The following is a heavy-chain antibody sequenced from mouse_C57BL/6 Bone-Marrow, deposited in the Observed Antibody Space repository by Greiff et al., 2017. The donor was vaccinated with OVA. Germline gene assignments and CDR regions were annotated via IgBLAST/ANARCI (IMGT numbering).Heavy chain of an antibody. D-gene: IGHD2-1*01. CDR2: INPSTGGT. CDR3: ASYGNSVGVDY. CDR1: GYSFTGYY. V-gene: IGHV1-42*01. J-gene: IGHJ2*01. Sequence: VQLQQSGPELVKPGASVKISCKASGYSFTGYYMNWVKQSPEKSLEWIREINPSTGGTTYNQKFKAKATLTVDKSSSTAYMQLESLTSEDSEVYYGASYGNSVGVDYWGQGTTLSVSS.